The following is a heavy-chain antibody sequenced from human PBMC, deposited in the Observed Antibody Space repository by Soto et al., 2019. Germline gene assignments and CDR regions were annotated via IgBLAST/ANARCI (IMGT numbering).Heavy chain of an antibody. D-gene: IGHD5-18*01. CDR1: GFTFSSYA. V-gene: IGHV3-23*01. CDR2: ISGSGGST. J-gene: IGHJ4*02. Sequence: GGSLRLSCAASGFTFSSYAMSWVRQAPGKGLEWVSAISGSGGSTYYADSVKGRFTISRDNSKNTLYLQMNSLRAEDTAVYYCAKDSRDWYSYGPVSFDYWGQGTLVTVSS. CDR3: AKDSRDWYSYGPVSFDY.